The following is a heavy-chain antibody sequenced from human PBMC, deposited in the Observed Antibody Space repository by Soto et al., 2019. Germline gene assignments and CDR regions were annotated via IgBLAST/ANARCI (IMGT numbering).Heavy chain of an antibody. V-gene: IGHV4-30-2*01. CDR3: ARGACSGGSCYSLYWFDP. D-gene: IGHD2-15*01. CDR1: GGSISSGGYS. CDR2: IYHSGST. J-gene: IGHJ5*02. Sequence: SETLSLTCAVSGGSISSGGYSWSWIRQPPGKGLEWIGYIYHSGSTYYNPSLKSRVTISVDRSKNQFSLKLSSVTAADTAVYYCARGACSGGSCYSLYWFDPWGQGTLVTSPQ.